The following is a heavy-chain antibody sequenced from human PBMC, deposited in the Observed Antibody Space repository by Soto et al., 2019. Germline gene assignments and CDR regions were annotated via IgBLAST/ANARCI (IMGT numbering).Heavy chain of an antibody. Sequence: GGSLRLSCAASGLPFSSYAMSWVRQAPGKGLEWVSAISGSGGSTYYADSVKGRFTISRDNSKNTLYLQMNSLRAEDTAVYYCAKFPAYSSGWYFDYWGQGTLVTVSS. J-gene: IGHJ4*02. CDR3: AKFPAYSSGWYFDY. CDR1: GLPFSSYA. V-gene: IGHV3-23*01. CDR2: ISGSGGST. D-gene: IGHD6-19*01.